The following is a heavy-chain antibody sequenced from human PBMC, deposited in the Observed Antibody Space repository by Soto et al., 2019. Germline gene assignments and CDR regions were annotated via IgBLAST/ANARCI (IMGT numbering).Heavy chain of an antibody. V-gene: IGHV1-46*01. CDR2: INPSGGTT. CDR1: GYIFTSYY. D-gene: IGHD2-2*01. J-gene: IGHJ4*02. CDR3: ARGPATAPDAY. Sequence: QVQLAQSGTEVKKPGASVKVSCKTSGYIFTSYYIHWVRQAPGQGLEWMGIINPSGGTTTYAQKCQGRVTMTRDTSTSTVYMELSSLRSEDTAVYYCARGPATAPDAYWGLGTLVTVSS.